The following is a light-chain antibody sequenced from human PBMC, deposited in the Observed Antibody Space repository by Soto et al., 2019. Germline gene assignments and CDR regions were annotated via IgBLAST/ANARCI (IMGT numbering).Light chain of an antibody. CDR3: QQYYSTPRT. CDR2: WAS. V-gene: IGKV4-1*01. CDR1: QSVLYSSNNKGY. Sequence: DIVMTQSPDSLAVSLGERATIHCKSSQSVLYSSNNKGYLAWYHQKPGQPPKLLIYWASTRDSGVPDRFSGSGSGTDFTLTISSLQAEDVAVYYCQQYYSTPRTFGQGTKVDIK. J-gene: IGKJ1*01.